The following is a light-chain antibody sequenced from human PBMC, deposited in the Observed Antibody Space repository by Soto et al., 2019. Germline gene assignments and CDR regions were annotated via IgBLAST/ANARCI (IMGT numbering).Light chain of an antibody. CDR1: SSAVGGYDY. V-gene: IGLV2-23*01. Sequence: QSALTPPASVSASPGQSITIACSGASSAVGGYDYVSWYQQHTAKAPKLLIYEGTQRPSGVSSSFSGSKSGNTASLTISGLQAEDEADYYCCSYASSSSYVFVTGTQVTDL. J-gene: IGLJ1*01. CDR2: EGT. CDR3: CSYASSSSYV.